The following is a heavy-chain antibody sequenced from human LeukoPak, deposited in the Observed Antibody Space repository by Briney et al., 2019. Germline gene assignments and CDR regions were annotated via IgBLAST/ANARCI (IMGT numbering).Heavy chain of an antibody. D-gene: IGHD3-16*01. CDR2: INHSGST. Sequence: SETLSLTCAVYGGSFSGYYWSWIRQPPGKGLEWIGEINHSGSTNYNPSLKSRVTMSVDTSKNQFSLKLSSVTAADTAVYYCARDRRGGGFDYWGQGTLVTVSS. V-gene: IGHV4-34*01. CDR3: ARDRRGGGFDY. CDR1: GGSFSGYY. J-gene: IGHJ4*02.